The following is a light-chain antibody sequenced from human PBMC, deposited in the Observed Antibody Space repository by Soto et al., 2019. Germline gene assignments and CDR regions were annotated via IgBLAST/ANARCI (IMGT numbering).Light chain of an antibody. CDR3: QQYNSYSQGT. J-gene: IGKJ1*01. CDR1: QSVSSW. V-gene: IGKV1-5*01. Sequence: DIQMTQSPSTLSASVGDRATISCRASQSVSSWLAWYQQKPGQAPKLLIYDASSLETGVPSRFSGSGSGTEFTLTISSLQADDFAAYYCQQYNSYSQGTFGQGTKVEIK. CDR2: DAS.